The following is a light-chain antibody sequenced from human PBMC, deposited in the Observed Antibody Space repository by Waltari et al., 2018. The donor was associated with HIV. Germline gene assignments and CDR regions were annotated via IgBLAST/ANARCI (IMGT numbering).Light chain of an antibody. Sequence: SHMLTQPPSVSVAPGETARITCEGDNIGSRSVKWYQQKAGQAPVMVIYYDIDRPSGIPERFSGFNSDNTATRTISRVEAGDEADYYCQVWDGDSNHVVFGGGTKLTVL. CDR2: YDI. CDR1: NIGSRS. V-gene: IGLV3-21*04. J-gene: IGLJ2*01. CDR3: QVWDGDSNHVV.